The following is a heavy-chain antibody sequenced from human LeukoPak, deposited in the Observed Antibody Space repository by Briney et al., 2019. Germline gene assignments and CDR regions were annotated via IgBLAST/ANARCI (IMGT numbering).Heavy chain of an antibody. D-gene: IGHD6-19*01. J-gene: IGHJ4*02. CDR3: ARESVAGISFDY. CDR2: ICSSDSYI. CDR1: GFTFSSYS. Sequence: GGSLRLSCAASGFTFSSYSMIWVRQAPGKGLEWVSSICSSDSYIYYADPVKGRFITSRVNDTLSLYLQVNGLRADYAAVYFCARESVAGISFDYWGQGTLVTVSS. V-gene: IGHV3-21*01.